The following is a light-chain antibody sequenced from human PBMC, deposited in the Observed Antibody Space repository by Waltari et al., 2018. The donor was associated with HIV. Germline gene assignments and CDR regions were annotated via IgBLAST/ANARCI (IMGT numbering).Light chain of an antibody. J-gene: IGLJ1*01. V-gene: IGLV2-14*01. CDR2: CVH. CDR3: SSFTSSSPRYV. Sequence: QSALSQPPSVSGSPGQSITISRSGTGSDIGTDDYVSWYQQHTGKAPQLLIYCVHHRPSGVPNRFSGSKSGNSASLTISGLQAEDEADYYCSSFTSSSPRYVFGSGTKLTVL. CDR1: GSDIGTDDY.